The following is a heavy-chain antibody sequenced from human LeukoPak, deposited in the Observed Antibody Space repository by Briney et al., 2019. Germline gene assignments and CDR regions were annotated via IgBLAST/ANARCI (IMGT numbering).Heavy chain of an antibody. CDR1: GYTFTSYG. V-gene: IGHV1-18*01. Sequence: ASVTVSCKASGYTFTSYGISWVRQAPGQGLEWMGWISAYNGNTNYAQKLQGRVTMTTDTSTSTAYMELRSLRADDTAVYYCARDKRQWLAPMRSVDPWGQGTLVTVSS. CDR2: ISAYNGNT. J-gene: IGHJ5*02. CDR3: ARDKRQWLAPMRSVDP. D-gene: IGHD6-19*01.